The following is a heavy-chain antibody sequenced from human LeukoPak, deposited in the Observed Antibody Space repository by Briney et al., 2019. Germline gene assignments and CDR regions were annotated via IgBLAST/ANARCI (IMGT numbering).Heavy chain of an antibody. V-gene: IGHV3-30-3*01. J-gene: IGHJ5*02. CDR3: ARRTYYYGSGSYSPFDP. CDR1: RFTFSTYA. CDR2: ISNDGTNE. Sequence: PGGSLRLSCAASRFTFSTYAMHWVRQAPGKGLEWVAGISNDGTNEDHADSVKGRFTISRDNSKNTLYLQMNSLRAEDTAVYYCARRTYYYGSGSYSPFDPWGQGTLVTVSS. D-gene: IGHD3-10*01.